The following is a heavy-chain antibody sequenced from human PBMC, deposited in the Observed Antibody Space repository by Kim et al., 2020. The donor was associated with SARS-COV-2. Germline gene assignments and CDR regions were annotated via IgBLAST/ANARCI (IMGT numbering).Heavy chain of an antibody. Sequence: VSVKSRITINPDTSKNQFSLQLNSVTPEDTAVYYCARDQSKANLNGFDPWGQGTLVTVSS. V-gene: IGHV6-1*01. CDR3: ARDQSKANLNGFDP. J-gene: IGHJ5*02. D-gene: IGHD5-12*01.